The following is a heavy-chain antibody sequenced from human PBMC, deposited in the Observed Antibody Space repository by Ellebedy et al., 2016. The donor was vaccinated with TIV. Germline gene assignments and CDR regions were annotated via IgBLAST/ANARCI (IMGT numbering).Heavy chain of an antibody. CDR3: AKDRRDWNYYFDS. CDR1: GFTFTTYS. Sequence: GESLKISXAASGFTFTTYSMTWIRQAPGKGLEWVAATSAESVSTYYADSVKGRFTISRDNSRNTLYLQMHGLRVEDTAVYYCAKDRRDWNYYFDSWGQGSLITVSS. J-gene: IGHJ4*02. V-gene: IGHV3-23*01. CDR2: TSAESVST. D-gene: IGHD1-7*01.